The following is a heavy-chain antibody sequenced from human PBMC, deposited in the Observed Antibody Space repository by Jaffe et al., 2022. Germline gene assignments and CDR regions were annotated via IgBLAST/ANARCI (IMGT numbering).Heavy chain of an antibody. J-gene: IGHJ4*02. CDR3: AKDRHPGRTYGELFDY. CDR1: GFTFSNYA. CDR2: LSGTDYNT. V-gene: IGHV3-23*01. Sequence: EVQLLESGGDLVQPGGSLRLSCAASGFTFSNYAMSWVRQAPGKGLEWVSSLSGTDYNTYYADSVKGRFTISRDNSKNTLYLQMNSLRAEDTAFYYCAKDRHPGRTYGELFDYWGQGTLVTVSS. D-gene: IGHD4-17*01.